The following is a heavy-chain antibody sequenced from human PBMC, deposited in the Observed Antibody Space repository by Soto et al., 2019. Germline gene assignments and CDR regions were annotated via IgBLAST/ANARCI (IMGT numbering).Heavy chain of an antibody. J-gene: IGHJ4*02. CDR1: GFTFSSYA. V-gene: IGHV3-23*01. CDR3: SKVLFAGDETIPFDY. D-gene: IGHD3-10*02. CDR2: ISGSGGST. Sequence: GGSLRLSCAASGFTFSSYAMSWVRQAPGKGLEWVSAISGSGGSTYYADSVKGRFTISRDNSKNTLYLQMNSLRAEDTAVYYCSKVLFAGDETIPFDYWGQGTLVTVSS.